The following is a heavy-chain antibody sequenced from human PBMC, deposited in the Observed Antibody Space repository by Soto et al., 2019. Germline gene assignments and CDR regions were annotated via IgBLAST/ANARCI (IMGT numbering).Heavy chain of an antibody. Sequence: EVQLVESGGGLVQPGGSLRLSCAASGFTFSSYSMNWVRQAPGKGLEWVSYISSSSSTIYYADSVKGRFTISRDNAKNSRYVQMNSLRAEDTVVYYCERVVRSKAVVAFDIWGQGTMGTVSS. CDR2: ISSSSSTI. J-gene: IGHJ3*02. CDR1: GFTFSSYS. D-gene: IGHD6-19*01. CDR3: ERVVRSKAVVAFDI. V-gene: IGHV3-48*01.